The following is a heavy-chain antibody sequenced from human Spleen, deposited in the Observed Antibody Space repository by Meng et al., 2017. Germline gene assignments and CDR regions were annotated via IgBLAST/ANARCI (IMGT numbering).Heavy chain of an antibody. CDR2: MNPNSGNT. V-gene: IGHV1-8*01. D-gene: IGHD4-11*01. J-gene: IGHJ4*02. Sequence: QVHLVQSGAEVKKPGASGKVSCKASGYTFTSYDINWVRPATGQGLEWMGWMNPNSGNTGYAQKFQGRVTMSRNTSIRTAYRELSSVRSEDTAVYYCARTYTNLDYWGQGTLVTVSS. CDR1: GYTFTSYD. CDR3: ARTYTNLDY.